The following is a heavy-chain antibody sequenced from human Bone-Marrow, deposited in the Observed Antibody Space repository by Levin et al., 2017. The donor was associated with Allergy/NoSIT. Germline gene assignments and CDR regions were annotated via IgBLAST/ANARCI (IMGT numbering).Heavy chain of an antibody. Sequence: QTGGSLRLSCAASGFALTSYWMHWVRQAPGKGLMWVSRLKSDGSGPSYADSVKGRFTISRDSAKNTLYLQMNSLGAEDTAVYYCARDRGGAYYYMDVWGKGTTVTVSS. CDR2: LKSDGSGP. J-gene: IGHJ6*04. CDR3: ARDRGGAYYYMDV. CDR1: GFALTSYW. V-gene: IGHV3-74*01. D-gene: IGHD3-16*01.